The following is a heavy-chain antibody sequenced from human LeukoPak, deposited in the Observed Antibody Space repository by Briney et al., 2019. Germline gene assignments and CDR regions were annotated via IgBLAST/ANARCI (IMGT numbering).Heavy chain of an antibody. CDR3: ATFQSTRTLLPGYYLGY. V-gene: IGHV1-24*01. CDR2: FDPEDGET. J-gene: IGHJ4*02. D-gene: IGHD3-9*01. CDR1: GYTLTGLS. Sequence: GASVKVSCKVSGYTLTGLSMHWVRQAPGKGLEWMGGFDPEDGETIYAQKFQGRVIMTEDTSTDTAYMELSSLRSEDTAVYYCATFQSTRTLLPGYYLGYWGQGSLVTVSS.